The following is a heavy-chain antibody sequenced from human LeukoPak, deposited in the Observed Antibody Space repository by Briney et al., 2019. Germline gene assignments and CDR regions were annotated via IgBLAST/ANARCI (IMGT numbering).Heavy chain of an antibody. D-gene: IGHD6-25*01. J-gene: IGHJ4*02. CDR1: GFTFSSYA. V-gene: IGHV3-23*01. CDR2: ISGSGGST. Sequence: GGSLRLSCAASGFTFSSYAMSWVRQAPGKGLEWVSAISGSGGSTYYADSVKGRFTISRDDSNNTLYLQMNNLRVEDTAFYYCAKHRSGIAASGSNYWGQGTLVSVSS. CDR3: AKHRSGIAASGSNY.